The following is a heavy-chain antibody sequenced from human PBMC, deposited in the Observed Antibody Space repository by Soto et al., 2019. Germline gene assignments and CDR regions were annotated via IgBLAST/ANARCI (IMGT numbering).Heavy chain of an antibody. D-gene: IGHD2-2*01. V-gene: IGHV3-11*01. Sequence: GGSLRLSCAASGFTFSDYYMTWIRQAPGSGLEWVLYISSSSGTISYANSVKGRFTISRANAHNSLYLQMSSLRAEDTAAYYCARGTYASKTDFDYWGQGTLVTVSS. CDR2: ISSSSGTI. J-gene: IGHJ4*02. CDR1: GFTFSDYY. CDR3: ARGTYASKTDFDY.